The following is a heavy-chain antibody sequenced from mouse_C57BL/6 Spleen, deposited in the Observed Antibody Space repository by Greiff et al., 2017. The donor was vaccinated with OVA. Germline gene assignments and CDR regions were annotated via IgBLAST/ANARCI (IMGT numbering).Heavy chain of an antibody. CDR2: IYPSDSDT. CDR1: GYTFTSYW. V-gene: IGHV1-61*01. J-gene: IGHJ2*01. Sequence: QVQLQQPGAELVRPGSSVKLSCKASGYTFTSYWMDWVKQSPGQGLEWIGNIYPSDSDTHYNQKFKDKTTLTVAKSSSTTYMQHSSLTSEDSAVYYSAKGYYYYFDYWGQGTTLTVSS. D-gene: IGHD1-1*01. CDR3: AKGYYYYFDY.